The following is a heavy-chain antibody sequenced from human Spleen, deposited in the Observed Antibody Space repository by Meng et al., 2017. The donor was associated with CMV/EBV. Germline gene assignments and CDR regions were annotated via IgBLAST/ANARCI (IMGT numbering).Heavy chain of an antibody. CDR2: IRSKANSYAT. CDR3: TRAYDFWSGRYTGGVDY. D-gene: IGHD3-3*01. Sequence: FSGFAMHGVRQASGKGLEWVGRIRSKANSYATAYGASVKGRFTISRDDSKNTAYLQMHTLKTEDTAVYYCTRAYDFWSGRYTGGVDYWGQGTLVTVSS. CDR1: FSGFA. J-gene: IGHJ4*02. V-gene: IGHV3-73*01.